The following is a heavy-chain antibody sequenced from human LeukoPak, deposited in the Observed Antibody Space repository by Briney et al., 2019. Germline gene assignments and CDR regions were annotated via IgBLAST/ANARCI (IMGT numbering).Heavy chain of an antibody. CDR2: INSDGSST. J-gene: IGHJ4*02. V-gene: IGHV3-74*01. Sequence: PGGSLRLSCAASGFTFSSYWMHWVRQAPGKGLVWVSRINSDGSSTSYADSVKGRFTISRDNAKNTLYLQMNSLRAEDTAVYYCARDTVSHYYGSGSYDYSGQGTLVTVSS. D-gene: IGHD3-10*01. CDR3: ARDTVSHYYGSGSYDY. CDR1: GFTFSSYW.